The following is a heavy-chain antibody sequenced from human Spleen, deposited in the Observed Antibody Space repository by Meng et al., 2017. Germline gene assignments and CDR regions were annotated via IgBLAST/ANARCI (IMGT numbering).Heavy chain of an antibody. CDR1: GGSVNSDNYY. V-gene: IGHV4-61*01. D-gene: IGHD6-19*01. CDR2: IYYSGTT. Sequence: VPLQESGPGLVRPSETLSLTCTVSGGSVNSDNYYWNWLRQPPGKGLVWIGYIYYSGTTNYNPSLKSRVTISVNTSKNQFSLKLSSVAAADTAVYYCARLSGGQWLDSWGQGTLVTVSS. CDR3: ARLSGGQWLDS. J-gene: IGHJ4*02.